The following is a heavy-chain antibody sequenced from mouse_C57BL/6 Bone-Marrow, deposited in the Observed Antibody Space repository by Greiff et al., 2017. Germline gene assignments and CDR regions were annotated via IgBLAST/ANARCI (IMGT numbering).Heavy chain of an antibody. CDR1: GYTFTDYE. CDR3: TRRGAYGNFSWFAY. CDR2: IDPETGGP. Sequence: QVQLQQSGAELVRPGASVTLSCKASGYTFTDYEMHWVKQTPVHGLEWIGAIDPETGGPAYNQKFKGKAILTSDKSSSTAYMELRSLTSDDSSVYYCTRRGAYGNFSWFAYRGQGTLVTGST. D-gene: IGHD2-1*01. J-gene: IGHJ3*01. V-gene: IGHV1-15*01.